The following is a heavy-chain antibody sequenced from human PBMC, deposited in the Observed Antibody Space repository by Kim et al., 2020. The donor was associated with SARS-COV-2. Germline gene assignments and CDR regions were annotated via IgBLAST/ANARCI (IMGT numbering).Heavy chain of an antibody. V-gene: IGHV1-18*01. Sequence: YAQEVQGRVTMTTDTSTNTAYMELWSLRSDYTAMYYCARGAYGDVSFDYWGQGTLVTVSS. J-gene: IGHJ4*02. D-gene: IGHD4-17*01. CDR3: ARGAYGDVSFDY.